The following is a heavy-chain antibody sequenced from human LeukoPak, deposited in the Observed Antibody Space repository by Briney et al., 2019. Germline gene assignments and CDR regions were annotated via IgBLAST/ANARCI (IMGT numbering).Heavy chain of an antibody. Sequence: SQTLSLTCAISGDSVSSNSAAWIWLRQSPSRGLEWLGRTYYRSKWYNDYAVSVKSRITINPDTSKNQFSLQLNSVTPEDTAVYYCAREEDIVATIPQDAFDIWGQGKMVTVSS. J-gene: IGHJ3*02. V-gene: IGHV6-1*01. CDR3: AREEDIVATIPQDAFDI. D-gene: IGHD5-12*01. CDR1: GDSVSSNSAA. CDR2: TYYRSKWYN.